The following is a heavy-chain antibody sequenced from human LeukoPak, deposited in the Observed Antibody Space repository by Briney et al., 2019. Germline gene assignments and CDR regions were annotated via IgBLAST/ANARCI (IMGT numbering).Heavy chain of an antibody. D-gene: IGHD4-17*01. CDR3: ARDKNYGDSFLLDY. CDR2: IKQDGSEK. Sequence: GGSLRLSCAASGFTFSSSAMNWVRQAPGKGLEWVANIKQDGSEKYYVDSVKGRFTISRDNAKNSLYLQMNSLRAEDTAVYYCARDKNYGDSFLLDYWGQGTLVTVSS. CDR1: GFTFSSSA. J-gene: IGHJ4*02. V-gene: IGHV3-7*01.